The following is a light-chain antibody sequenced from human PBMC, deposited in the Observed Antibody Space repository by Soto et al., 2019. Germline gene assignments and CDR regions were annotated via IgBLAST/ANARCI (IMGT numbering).Light chain of an antibody. CDR2: GAS. J-gene: IGKJ4*01. V-gene: IGKV3-20*01. CDR1: QSVSSSY. CDR3: QQYGSSPLT. Sequence: EIVLTQSPGTPSLSPGERATLSCRASQSVSSSYLAWYQRKPGQALRLLIYGASSRPTGIPDRFSGSGSGTDFTLTISRLEPEDFAVYYGQQYGSSPLTFGGGTKVEIK.